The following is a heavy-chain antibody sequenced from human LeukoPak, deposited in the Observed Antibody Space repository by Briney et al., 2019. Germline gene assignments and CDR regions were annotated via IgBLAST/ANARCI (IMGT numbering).Heavy chain of an antibody. CDR1: GDTFNSYA. J-gene: IGHJ5*02. Sequence: ASVKVSCKASGDTFNSYAISWVRQAPGQGLEWMGGIIPIFGTANHAQKFQGRITITTDESTSTAYMELSSLRSEDTAVYYCARARSPSSGYLLRDHNWFDPWGQGTLVTVSS. CDR2: IIPIFGTA. V-gene: IGHV1-69*05. D-gene: IGHD3-22*01. CDR3: ARARSPSSGYLLRDHNWFDP.